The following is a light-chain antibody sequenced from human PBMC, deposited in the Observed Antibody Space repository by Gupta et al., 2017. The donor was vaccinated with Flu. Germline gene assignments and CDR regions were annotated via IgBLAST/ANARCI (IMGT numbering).Light chain of an antibody. CDR3: RQYRPIPWT. CDR1: QSLLYSPNNKDN. V-gene: IGKV4-1*01. CDR2: WAS. Sequence: DIVMSQSPDSLAVSLGESAPTNCKSSQSLLYSPNNKDNCAWYQQKPGQPAKLLIYWASTRESGVPDRFSGSGSGTDLTLTISYLQAEDVAVYYCRQYRPIPWTFGQVTKVEIK. J-gene: IGKJ1*01.